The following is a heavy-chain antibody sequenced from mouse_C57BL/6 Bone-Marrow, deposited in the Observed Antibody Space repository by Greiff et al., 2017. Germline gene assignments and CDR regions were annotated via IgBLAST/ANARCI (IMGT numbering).Heavy chain of an antibody. J-gene: IGHJ4*01. CDR3: ARRGGNYYGSRDAMDY. Sequence: QVQLQQPGAELVKPGASVKMSCKASGYTFTSYWITWVKQRPGQGLEWIGDIYPGSGSTNYNEKFKSKATLTVDTSSSPAYMQLSSLTSADSAVYYGARRGGNYYGSRDAMDYWGQGTSVTVSS. CDR1: GYTFTSYW. CDR2: IYPGSGST. V-gene: IGHV1-55*01. D-gene: IGHD1-1*01.